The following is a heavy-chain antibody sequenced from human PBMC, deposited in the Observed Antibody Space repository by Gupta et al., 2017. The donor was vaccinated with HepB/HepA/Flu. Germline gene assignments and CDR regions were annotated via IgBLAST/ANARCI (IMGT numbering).Heavy chain of an antibody. CDR2: INGRGGGT. Sequence: EVQLLESGGGLVQPGGSLRSSCAASGLTFSNYAMSLVRQAPRKGMEWVSAINGRGGGTYYADSVKGRFTIARDNSKNTLYLKMNSLRAEDTAVYYCAKGTINYYDSSAYFDSWGQGTLVTVSS. CDR1: GLTFSNYA. CDR3: AKGTINYYDSSAYFDS. V-gene: IGHV3-23*01. J-gene: IGHJ4*02. D-gene: IGHD3-22*01.